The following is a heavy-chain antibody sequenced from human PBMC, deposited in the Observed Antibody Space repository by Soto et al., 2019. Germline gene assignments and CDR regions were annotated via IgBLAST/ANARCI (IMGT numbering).Heavy chain of an antibody. Sequence: QVQLVQSGAEVKKPGASVKVSCKASGYTFTSYEINWVRQATGQGLEWMGWMNPNSGDTGDAQKFQGRVTMTRNTSISTAYMELSSLRSEDTAVYYCARGELLWFGELLRWGQGTLVTVSS. V-gene: IGHV1-8*01. CDR2: MNPNSGDT. D-gene: IGHD3-10*01. CDR3: ARGELLWFGELLR. CDR1: GYTFTSYE. J-gene: IGHJ4*02.